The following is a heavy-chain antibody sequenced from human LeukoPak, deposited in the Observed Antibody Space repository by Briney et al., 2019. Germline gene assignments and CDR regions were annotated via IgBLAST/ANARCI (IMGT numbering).Heavy chain of an antibody. V-gene: IGHV3-21*01. D-gene: IGHD3-22*01. CDR3: ARAYYYDSSGYFSVPVFDP. Sequence: GGSLSLSCAASGFTFSSYSMNWVRQAPGKGLEWVSSISSSSSYIYYADSVKGRFTISRDNAKNSLYLQMNSLRAEDTAVYYCARAYYYDSSGYFSVPVFDPWGQGTLVTVSS. CDR2: ISSSSSYI. CDR1: GFTFSSYS. J-gene: IGHJ5*02.